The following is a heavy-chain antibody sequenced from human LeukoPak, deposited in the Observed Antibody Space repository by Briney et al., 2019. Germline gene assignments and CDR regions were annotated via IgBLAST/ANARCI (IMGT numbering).Heavy chain of an antibody. CDR3: AVQHVAFDY. CDR2: ISSSGSTI. Sequence: PGGSLRLSCAASGFTFSSYEMNSVRQAPGKGLGWVSYISSSGSTIYYADSVKGRFTISRDNAKNSLYLQMNSLRAEDTAVYYCAVQHVAFDYWGQGTLVTVSS. V-gene: IGHV3-48*03. CDR1: GFTFSSYE. D-gene: IGHD1-1*01. J-gene: IGHJ4*02.